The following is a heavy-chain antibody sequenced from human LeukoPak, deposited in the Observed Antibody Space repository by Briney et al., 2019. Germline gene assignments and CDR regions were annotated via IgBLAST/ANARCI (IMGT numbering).Heavy chain of an antibody. D-gene: IGHD3-3*01. CDR1: GGSFSGYY. J-gene: IGHJ5*02. V-gene: IGHV4-59*10. Sequence: PSETLSLTCAVYGGSFSGYYWSWIRQPPGKGLEWIGRIYTSGSTNYNPSLKSRVTMSVDTSKNQFSLKLSSVTAADTAVYYCARARVGQLRSLEWSGDNNWFDPWGQGTLVTVSS. CDR2: IYTSGST. CDR3: ARARVGQLRSLEWSGDNNWFDP.